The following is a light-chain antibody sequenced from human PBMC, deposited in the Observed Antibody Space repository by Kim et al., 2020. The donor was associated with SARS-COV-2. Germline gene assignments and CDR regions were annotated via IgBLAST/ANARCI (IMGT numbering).Light chain of an antibody. Sequence: GQTVRITCQGGSLRSYYASWYQQKPGQAPVLVIYGKNNRPSGIPDRFSGSSSGNTASLTITGAQAEDEADYYCNSRDSSGNHLRVFGGGTQLTVL. CDR1: SLRSYY. J-gene: IGLJ2*01. V-gene: IGLV3-19*01. CDR2: GKN. CDR3: NSRDSSGNHLRV.